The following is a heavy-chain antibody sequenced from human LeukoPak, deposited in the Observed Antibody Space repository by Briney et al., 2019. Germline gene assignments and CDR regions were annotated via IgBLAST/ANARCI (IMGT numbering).Heavy chain of an antibody. V-gene: IGHV4-39*07. CDR2: IYYSGST. Sequence: SETLSLTCTVSGGSISGSSYYWGWIRQPPGKGLEWIGSIYYSGSTYYNPSLKSRVTISVDTSKNQFSLKLSSVTAADTAVYYCARDHGSTYYYDSSGYHDAFDIWGQGTMVTVSS. CDR3: ARDHGSTYYYDSSGYHDAFDI. J-gene: IGHJ3*02. D-gene: IGHD3-22*01. CDR1: GGSISGSSYY.